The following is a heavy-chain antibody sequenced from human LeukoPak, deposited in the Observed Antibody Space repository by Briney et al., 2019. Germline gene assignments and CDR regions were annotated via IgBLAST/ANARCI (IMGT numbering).Heavy chain of an antibody. D-gene: IGHD3-16*01. CDR1: GLTFSSYE. CDR2: ISSSGRTI. CDR3: ARDERGAFDV. J-gene: IGHJ3*01. V-gene: IGHV3-48*03. Sequence: GGSLRLSCAASGLTFSSYEMNWVRQAPGKGLEWVSYISSSGRTIYYADSVKGRFTISRDNAKNSLYLQMNSLRAEDTAVYYCARDERGAFDVWGQGRMVTVSS.